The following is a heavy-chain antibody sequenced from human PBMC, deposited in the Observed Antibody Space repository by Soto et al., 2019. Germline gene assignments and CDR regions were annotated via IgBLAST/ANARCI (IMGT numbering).Heavy chain of an antibody. V-gene: IGHV3-21*01. J-gene: IGHJ3*02. D-gene: IGHD2-21*02. CDR2: ISSSSSYI. Sequence: GGSLRLSCAASGFTFSSYSMNWVRQAPGKGLEWVSSISSSSSYIYYADSVKGRFTISRDNAKNSLYLEMNSLRAEDTAVYYCGGDRTQGLDAFDIWGQGTMVTVSS. CDR1: GFTFSSYS. CDR3: GGDRTQGLDAFDI.